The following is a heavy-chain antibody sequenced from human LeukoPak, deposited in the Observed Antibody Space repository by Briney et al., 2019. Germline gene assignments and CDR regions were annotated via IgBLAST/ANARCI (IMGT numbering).Heavy chain of an antibody. J-gene: IGHJ3*02. Sequence: SETLSLTCAVYGGSFSGYYWSWIRQPPGKGLEWIGEINHSGSTNYNPSLKSRVTISVDTSKNQFSLKLSSVSAADTAVYYCARGLTRTRNEWLVRPIRAFDIWGQGTMVAVSS. V-gene: IGHV4-34*01. CDR2: INHSGST. CDR1: GGSFSGYY. CDR3: ARGLTRTRNEWLVRPIRAFDI. D-gene: IGHD6-19*01.